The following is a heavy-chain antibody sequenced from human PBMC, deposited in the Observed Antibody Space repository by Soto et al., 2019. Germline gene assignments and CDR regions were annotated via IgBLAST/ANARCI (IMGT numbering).Heavy chain of an antibody. D-gene: IGHD4-4*01. CDR2: INPKSDDT. CDR3: ARKHSLDYIRWGLDP. V-gene: IGHV1-2*02. J-gene: IGHJ5*02. Sequence: ASVKVSCKASGYPFSDNQIHWLRRAPGQGLEWMGRINPKSDDTNYAQKFQGRVTMTRDTSIDTAYLELTGLTSDDMATYYCARKHSLDYIRWGLDPWGQGTLVTVSS. CDR1: GYPFSDNQ.